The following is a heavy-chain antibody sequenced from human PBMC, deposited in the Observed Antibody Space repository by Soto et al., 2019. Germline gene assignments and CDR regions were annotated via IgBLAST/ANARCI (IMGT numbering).Heavy chain of an antibody. Sequence: EVQLLESGGGLVQPGGSLRLSCAASGFTFSSYAMSWVRQAPGKGLEWVSAISGSGGSTYYADSVKGRFTISRDNSKNTLYLQMNSLRAEDTAVYYCAKKVGRYYYDSSGSGMDVWGQGPTVTVSS. D-gene: IGHD3-22*01. CDR1: GFTFSSYA. J-gene: IGHJ6*02. V-gene: IGHV3-23*01. CDR2: ISGSGGST. CDR3: AKKVGRYYYDSSGSGMDV.